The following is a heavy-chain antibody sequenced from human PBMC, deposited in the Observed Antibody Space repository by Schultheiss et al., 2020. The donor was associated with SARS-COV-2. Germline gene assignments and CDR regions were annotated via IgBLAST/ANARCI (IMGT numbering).Heavy chain of an antibody. J-gene: IGHJ6*02. Sequence: GGSLRLSCAASGFTFSSYSMNWVRQAPGKGLEWVSYISSSSSTIYYADSVKGRFTISRDNSKNTLYLQMNSLRAEDTAVYYCAKSVPAAIYYYYGMDVWGQGTTVTVSS. CDR1: GFTFSSYS. V-gene: IGHV3-48*01. CDR3: AKSVPAAIYYYYGMDV. D-gene: IGHD2-2*02. CDR2: ISSSSSTI.